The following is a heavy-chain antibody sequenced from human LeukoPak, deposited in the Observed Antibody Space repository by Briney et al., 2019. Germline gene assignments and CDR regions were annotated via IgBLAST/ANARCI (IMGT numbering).Heavy chain of an antibody. CDR2: IYTSGST. Sequence: PSETLSLTCTVSGGSISSSSYYWGWIRQPAGKGLEWIGRIYTSGSTNYNPSLKSRVTMSVDTSKNQFSLKLSSVTAADTAVYYCARVDTGLYYFDYWGQGTLVTVSS. J-gene: IGHJ4*02. CDR1: GGSISSSSYY. D-gene: IGHD5-18*01. V-gene: IGHV4-61*02. CDR3: ARVDTGLYYFDY.